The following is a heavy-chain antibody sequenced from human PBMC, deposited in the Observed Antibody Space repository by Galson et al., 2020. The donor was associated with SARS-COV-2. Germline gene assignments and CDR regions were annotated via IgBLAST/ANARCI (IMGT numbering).Heavy chain of an antibody. D-gene: IGHD3-22*01. CDR3: ARGHRGVKVMLVVVPYYYYGMDV. Sequence: ASVMVSCKASGYTFTSYDINWVRQATGQGLEWMVWMNTNSSNTGYAQKFQGRVTMTRNTSISTAYMELSSLRSEDPAVYYCARGHRGVKVMLVVVPYYYYGMDVWGQGTTFTVSS. CDR1: GYTFTSYD. J-gene: IGHJ6*02. V-gene: IGHV1-8*01. CDR2: MNTNSSNT.